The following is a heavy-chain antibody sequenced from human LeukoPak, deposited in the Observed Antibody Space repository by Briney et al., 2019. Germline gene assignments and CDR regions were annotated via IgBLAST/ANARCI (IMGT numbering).Heavy chain of an antibody. D-gene: IGHD3-9*01. CDR3: ARIRVGNYDILTGYFDY. V-gene: IGHV2-70*01. CDR2: IDWDDDK. Sequence: SGPALVKPTQTLTLTCTFSGFSLSTSGMCVSWIRQPPGKALEWLAFIDWDDDKYYSTSLKTRLTISKDTSKNQVVLTMTNMDPVDTATYYCARIRVGNYDILTGYFDYWGQGTLVTVSS. J-gene: IGHJ4*02. CDR1: GFSLSTSGMC.